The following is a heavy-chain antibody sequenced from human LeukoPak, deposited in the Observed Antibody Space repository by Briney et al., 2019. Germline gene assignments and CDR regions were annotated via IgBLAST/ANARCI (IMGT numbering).Heavy chain of an antibody. CDR2: IYYSGST. V-gene: IGHV4-39*07. Sequence: PSETLSLTCTVSGGSISSSSYYWGWIRQPPGKGLEWIGSIYYSGSTYYNPSLKSRVTISVDTSKNQFSLKLSSVTAADTAVYYCARDVLGGMDVWGQGTTVTVSS. D-gene: IGHD3-3*02. J-gene: IGHJ6*02. CDR3: ARDVLGGMDV. CDR1: GGSISSSSYY.